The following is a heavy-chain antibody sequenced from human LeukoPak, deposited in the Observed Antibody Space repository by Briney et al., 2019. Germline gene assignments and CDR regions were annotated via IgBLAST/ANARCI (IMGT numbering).Heavy chain of an antibody. V-gene: IGHV3-73*01. J-gene: IGHJ1*01. CDR3: SAGPSGWTEFFRH. D-gene: IGHD6-19*01. CDR1: AFTLSDFT. Sequence: GGSLRLSCAAPAFTLSDFTIHWVRQASGKGLEWVARIRSKANNYATEYGASVKGRFTISRDGAKNTAYLQMNSLKTEDTAIYYCSAGPSGWTEFFRHWGQGTLVTVSS. CDR2: IRSKANNYAT.